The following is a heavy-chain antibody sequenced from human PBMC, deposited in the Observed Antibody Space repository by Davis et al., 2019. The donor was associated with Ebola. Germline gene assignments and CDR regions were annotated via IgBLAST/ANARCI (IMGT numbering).Heavy chain of an antibody. D-gene: IGHD6-13*01. CDR1: GGSISSYY. CDR3: ARGRGSSWHNYYYYGMDV. CDR2: IYYSGST. Sequence: PSETLSLTCTVSGGSISSYYWSWIRQPPGKGLEWIGYIYYSGSTNYNPSLKSRVTISVDTSKNQFSLKLSSVTAADTAVYYCARGRGSSWHNYYYYGMDVWGQGTTVTVSS. J-gene: IGHJ6*02. V-gene: IGHV4-59*12.